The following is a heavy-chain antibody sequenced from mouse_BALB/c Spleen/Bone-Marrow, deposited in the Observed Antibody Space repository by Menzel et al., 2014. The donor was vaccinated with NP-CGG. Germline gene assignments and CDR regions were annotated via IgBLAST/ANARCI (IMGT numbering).Heavy chain of an antibody. J-gene: IGHJ2*01. CDR3: ARLGRDY. V-gene: IGHV1S29*02. Sequence: EVKLMESGPELVKPGASVKISCKASGYTFTDYNMHWVKQSHGKSLEWIGYICPYNGGTGYNQKFKSKATLTVDNSSSTAYMELRSLTSEDSAVYYCARLGRDYWGQGTTLTVSS. CDR2: ICPYNGGT. CDR1: GYTFTDYN. D-gene: IGHD4-1*01.